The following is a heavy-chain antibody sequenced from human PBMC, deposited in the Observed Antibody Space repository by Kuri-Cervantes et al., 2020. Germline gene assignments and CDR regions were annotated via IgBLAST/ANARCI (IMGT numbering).Heavy chain of an antibody. Sequence: GESLKISCAASGFTFNNYVMAWVRQAPGKGLEWMGIIYPGDSDARYSPSFQGQVTISADQSVSTAYLQWSSLKASDTAMYYCARHTSRGGFDYWGQGTLVTVSS. J-gene: IGHJ4*02. V-gene: IGHV5-51*01. CDR2: IYPGDSDA. D-gene: IGHD3-16*01. CDR1: GFTFNNYV. CDR3: ARHTSRGGFDY.